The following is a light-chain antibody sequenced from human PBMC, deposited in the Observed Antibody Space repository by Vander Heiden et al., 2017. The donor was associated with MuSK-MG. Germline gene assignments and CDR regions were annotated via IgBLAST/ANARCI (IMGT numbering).Light chain of an antibody. Sequence: IHMTQSPSSLSASVGDRVTITCRASQSVGSYLNWYQLKAGKAPKLLIFAASNLPGGAQSRFSGSGSGTDFTLTIGSLQPDDFATYYCQQSYSTPYTFGPGTKLESK. CDR3: QQSYSTPYT. V-gene: IGKV1-39*01. J-gene: IGKJ2*01. CDR2: AAS. CDR1: QSVGSY.